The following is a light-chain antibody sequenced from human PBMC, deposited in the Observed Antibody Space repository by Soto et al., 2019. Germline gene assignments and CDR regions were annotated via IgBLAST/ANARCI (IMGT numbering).Light chain of an antibody. CDR2: DAS. CDR1: QSISSY. J-gene: IGKJ1*01. V-gene: IGKV1-5*01. CDR3: QQYNSYWT. Sequence: DIHITHSPSSLSASLGDRVTITCRASQSISSYLNWYQQKPGKAPKLLIYDASSLESGVPSRFSGSGSGTEFTLTISSLQPDDFATYYCQQYNSYWTFGQGTKVDIK.